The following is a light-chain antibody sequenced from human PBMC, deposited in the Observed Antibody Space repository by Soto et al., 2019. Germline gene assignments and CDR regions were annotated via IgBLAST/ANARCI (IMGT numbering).Light chain of an antibody. CDR1: RSISSY. J-gene: IGKJ4*01. CDR3: QLRSNWPPLT. CDR2: DAS. Sequence: EIVLTQSPATLSLSPGERATLSCRDSRSISSYLAWYQQKPGQAPRLLIYDASNRATGIPARFSGSGSGTDFTLTISSLEPEDFAVYYCQLRSNWPPLTFGVGTKVEIK. V-gene: IGKV3-11*01.